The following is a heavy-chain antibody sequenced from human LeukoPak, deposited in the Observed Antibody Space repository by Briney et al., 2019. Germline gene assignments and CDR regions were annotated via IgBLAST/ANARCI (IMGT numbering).Heavy chain of an antibody. CDR3: ARSDYSDYDEYPLDY. J-gene: IGHJ4*02. V-gene: IGHV1-18*01. CDR2: ISGDTGNT. Sequence: ASVKVSSKTSGYTFCSYGVTWVRQAPALGLEWMGWISGDTGNTKYAKEFQGRVIVTTETSASTAFMELRSLRSDDTAVYYCARSDYSDYDEYPLDYWGQGTLVTVSS. D-gene: IGHD4-17*01. CDR1: GYTFCSYG.